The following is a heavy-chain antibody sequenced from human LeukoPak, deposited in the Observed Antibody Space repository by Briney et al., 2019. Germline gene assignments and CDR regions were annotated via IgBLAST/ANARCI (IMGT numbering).Heavy chain of an antibody. CDR2: INPNSGDT. CDR3: ARADSSICYNDGRFDY. D-gene: IGHD6-13*01. Sequence: ASVKVSCKAFGYTFNEYYIHWVRQASGQGLEWMGWINPNSGDTNYAQNFQGRVTMTRDTSISTAYMELNRLTSDDTAVFYCARADSSICYNDGRFDYWGQGTLVTVSS. J-gene: IGHJ4*02. CDR1: GYTFNEYY. V-gene: IGHV1-2*02.